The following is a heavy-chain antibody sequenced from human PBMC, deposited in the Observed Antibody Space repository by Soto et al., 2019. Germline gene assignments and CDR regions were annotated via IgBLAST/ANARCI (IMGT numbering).Heavy chain of an antibody. Sequence: PGGSLRLSCAASGFSFSSYGMHWVRQAPGKGLEWVAMISYDGTDEYYADSVKGRFTISRDNSKNAVYLQMNSLRAEDTAVYYCAKERQAATVTLPDYWGQGTLVTVSS. CDR1: GFSFSSYG. V-gene: IGHV3-30*18. CDR2: ISYDGTDE. J-gene: IGHJ4*02. D-gene: IGHD4-17*01. CDR3: AKERQAATVTLPDY.